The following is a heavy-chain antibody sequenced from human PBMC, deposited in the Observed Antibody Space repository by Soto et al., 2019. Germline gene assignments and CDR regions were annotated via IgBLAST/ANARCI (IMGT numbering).Heavy chain of an antibody. J-gene: IGHJ4*02. CDR2: IKSKTDGGTT. V-gene: IGHV3-15*01. CDR3: FRYALDY. Sequence: GGAPRISRGAPGFTFSKPRVRWVRQAPGKGLEWVGRIKSKTDGGTTDYAAPVKGRFTISRDDSKNTLYLQMNSLKTEDTPVYYCFRYALDYWGQGTLVTVSS. CDR1: GFTFSKPR. D-gene: IGHD1-1*01.